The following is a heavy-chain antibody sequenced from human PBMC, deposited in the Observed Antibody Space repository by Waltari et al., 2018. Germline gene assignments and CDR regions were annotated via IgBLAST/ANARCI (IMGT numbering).Heavy chain of an antibody. CDR2: INPNSGAS. CDR3: ARGASINLSSAFDP. CDR1: GYTFTALY. Sequence: VQLVQSGAEVKKPGASVKVSCKASGYTFTALYHPWVRQAPGQGLEGMGRINPNSGASNYAVKLQGRISLTRDMSLNTAFMELSRLTSDDTAVYYCARGASINLSSAFDPWGQGTLVTVSS. V-gene: IGHV1-2*06. J-gene: IGHJ5*01. D-gene: IGHD3-9*01.